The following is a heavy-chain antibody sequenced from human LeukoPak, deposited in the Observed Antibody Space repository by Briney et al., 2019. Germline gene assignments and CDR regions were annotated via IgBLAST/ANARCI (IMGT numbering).Heavy chain of an antibody. D-gene: IGHD3-22*01. J-gene: IGHJ4*02. CDR3: ARGGPYYYDSSGYYAGDY. V-gene: IGHV3-48*01. CDR1: GFTFSSYS. Sequence: GGSLRLSCAASGFTFSSYSMNWVRQAPGKGLEWVSYITFSSSIIYYADSVKGRFTISRDNAKNTLYLQMNSLRAEDTAVYYCARGGPYYYDSSGYYAGDYWGQGTLVTVSS. CDR2: ITFSSSII.